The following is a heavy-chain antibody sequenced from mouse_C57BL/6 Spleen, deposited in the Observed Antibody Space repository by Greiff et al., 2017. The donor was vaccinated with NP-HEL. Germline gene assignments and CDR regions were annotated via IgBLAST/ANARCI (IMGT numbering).Heavy chain of an antibody. CDR3: GYYGSSYNAMDY. D-gene: IGHD1-1*01. CDR2: ISYDGSN. V-gene: IGHV3-6*01. J-gene: IGHJ4*01. CDR1: GYSITSGYY. Sequence: EVQLQQSGPGLVKPSQSLSLTCSVTGYSITSGYYWNWIRQFPGNKLEWMGYISYDGSNNYNPSLKNRISITRATSKNQFFLKLNSVTTEDTATYYCGYYGSSYNAMDYWGQGTSVTVSS.